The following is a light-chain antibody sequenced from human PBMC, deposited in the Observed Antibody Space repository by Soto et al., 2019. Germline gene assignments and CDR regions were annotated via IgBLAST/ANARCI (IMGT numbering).Light chain of an antibody. CDR2: SAS. Sequence: DIQMTQSPSSLSASVGNSVTITCRASQGINNYLAWYQQKPGKVPVLLIYSASTLKSGVPSRFSGRGAGTDFTLTISSLQPEDFATCYCQKYDRAPRTFGQGTKVDIK. CDR3: QKYDRAPRT. CDR1: QGINNY. J-gene: IGKJ1*01. V-gene: IGKV1-27*01.